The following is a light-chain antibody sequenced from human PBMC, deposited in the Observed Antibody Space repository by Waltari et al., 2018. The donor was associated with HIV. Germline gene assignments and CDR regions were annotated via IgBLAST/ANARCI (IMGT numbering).Light chain of an antibody. J-gene: IGLJ2*01. CDR1: SGHSSYA. V-gene: IGLV4-69*01. CDR2: LNSDGSH. CDR3: QTWGTGIYVV. Sequence: QLVLTQSPSASASLGASVKLTCTLSSGHSSYAIAWHQQQPEKGPRYLMKLNSDGSHSKGDGIPDRFSGSSSGAERYLTISSLQSEDEADDYCQTWGTGIYVVFGGGTKLTVL.